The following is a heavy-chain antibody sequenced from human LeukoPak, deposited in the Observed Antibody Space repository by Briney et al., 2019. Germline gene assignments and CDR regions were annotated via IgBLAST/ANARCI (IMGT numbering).Heavy chain of an antibody. D-gene: IGHD4-17*01. J-gene: IGHJ4*02. CDR1: GFTVGSNT. CDR3: ARVSGDYWAIDY. CDR2: IYSGGST. Sequence: GGSLRLSCAASGFTVGSNTMSWVRQAPGKGLEWVSIIYSGGSTSYADSVKGRFTISRDNAKNTLYLQMNSLRAEDTAVYFCARVSGDYWAIDYWGQGTLVTVSS. V-gene: IGHV3-66*01.